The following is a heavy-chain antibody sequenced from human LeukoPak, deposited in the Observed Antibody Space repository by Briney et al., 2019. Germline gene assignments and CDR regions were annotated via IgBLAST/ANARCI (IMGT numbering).Heavy chain of an antibody. J-gene: IGHJ2*01. CDR1: GFTFSSYA. D-gene: IGHD4-23*01. CDR2: ISGSGGST. Sequence: GGSLRLSCAASGFTFSSYAMSWVRQAPGKGLEWVSAISGSGGSTYYADSVKGRFTISRDNSKNTLYLQMNSLRAEDTVVYYCAKDRRDYGGNAGYWYFDLWGRGTLVTVSS. V-gene: IGHV3-23*01. CDR3: AKDRRDYGGNAGYWYFDL.